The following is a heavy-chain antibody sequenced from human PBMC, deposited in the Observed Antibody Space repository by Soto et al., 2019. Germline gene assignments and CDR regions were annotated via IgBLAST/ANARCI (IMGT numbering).Heavy chain of an antibody. V-gene: IGHV1-8*01. J-gene: IGHJ5*02. CDR2: MNPNSGNT. Sequence: ASVKVSCKASGYTFTSYDINWVRQATGQGLEWMGWMNPNSGNTGYAQKFQGRVTMTRNTSISTAYMELSSLRSEDTAVYYCARGPVVEDILTGYFWFDPWGQGTLVTVSS. D-gene: IGHD3-9*01. CDR1: GYTFTSYD. CDR3: ARGPVVEDILTGYFWFDP.